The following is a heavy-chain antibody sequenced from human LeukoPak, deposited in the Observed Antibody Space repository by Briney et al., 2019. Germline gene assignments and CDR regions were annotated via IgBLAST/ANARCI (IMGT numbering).Heavy chain of an antibody. CDR2: INPNSGGT. CDR3: ATRSLTAAGEGFDY. D-gene: IGHD6-13*01. CDR1: GYTFTGYY. Sequence: GASVKVSCKASGYTFTGYYMHWVRQAPGQGLEWMGWINPNSGGTNYAQKFQGRVTMTRDTSISTAYMELSRLRSDDTAVYYCATRSLTAAGEGFDYWGQGTLVTVSS. J-gene: IGHJ4*02. V-gene: IGHV1-2*02.